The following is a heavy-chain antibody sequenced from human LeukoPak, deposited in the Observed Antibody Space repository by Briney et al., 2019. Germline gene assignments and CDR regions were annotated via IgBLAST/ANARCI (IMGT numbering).Heavy chain of an antibody. J-gene: IGHJ4*02. V-gene: IGHV1-24*01. Sequence: ASVKVSCKVSGYTLTELSMHWVRQAPGKGLEWMGGFDPEDGETIYAQKFQGRVTMTEDTSTDTAYMELSSLRSEDTAVYYCATDPLWFGESDPDYWGQGTLVTVSS. D-gene: IGHD3-10*01. CDR1: GYTLTELS. CDR3: ATDPLWFGESDPDY. CDR2: FDPEDGET.